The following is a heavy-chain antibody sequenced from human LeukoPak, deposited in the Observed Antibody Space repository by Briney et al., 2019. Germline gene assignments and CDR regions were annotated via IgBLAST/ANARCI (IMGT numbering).Heavy chain of an antibody. J-gene: IGHJ4*02. V-gene: IGHV1-18*01. CDR2: ISAYSGNT. CDR3: ARDLYSLLRGASGY. Sequence: ASVKVSCKASGYTFTSYGINWVRQAPGQGLEWMGWISAYSGNTNYAQNLQGRVTMTTDTSTSTAYMELRSLRSGDTAMYYCARDLYSLLRGASGYWGQGTLVTVSS. CDR1: GYTFTSYG. D-gene: IGHD3-10*01.